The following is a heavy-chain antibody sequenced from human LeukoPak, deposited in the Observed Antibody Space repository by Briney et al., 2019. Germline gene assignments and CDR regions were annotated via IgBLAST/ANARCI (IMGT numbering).Heavy chain of an antibody. J-gene: IGHJ4*02. Sequence: GESLKISCPASGYQFANYWIGWVRQVPGKGLEWMAIIYPGDSDIRYGRPFQGQVTISADKSINTAYLQWSSLKSSDTATYYCVRRPLSVGTGNDSWGQGTLVAVSS. D-gene: IGHD1-14*01. CDR1: GYQFANYW. CDR3: VRRPLSVGTGNDS. V-gene: IGHV5-51*01. CDR2: IYPGDSDI.